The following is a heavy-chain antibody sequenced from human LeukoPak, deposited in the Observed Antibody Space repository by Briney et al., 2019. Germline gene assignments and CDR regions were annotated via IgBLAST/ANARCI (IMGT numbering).Heavy chain of an antibody. CDR3: ARDSYDSSGYSDDAFDI. CDR2: INPNSGGT. D-gene: IGHD3-22*01. J-gene: IGHJ3*02. V-gene: IGHV1-2*02. CDR1: GYTFTGYY. Sequence: ASVKVSCKASGYTFTGYYMHWVRQAPGQGLVWMGWINPNSGGTNYAQKFQGRVTMTMETSISTAYMYLSRLRSDDTPVYYCARDSYDSSGYSDDAFDICGQGTMVTVSS.